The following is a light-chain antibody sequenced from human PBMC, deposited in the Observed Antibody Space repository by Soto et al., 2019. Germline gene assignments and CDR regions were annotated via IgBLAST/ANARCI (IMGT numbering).Light chain of an antibody. J-gene: IGLJ2*01. CDR1: SSDVGAHDF. Sequence: QSALTQPASVSGSPGQSITISCSGTSSDVGAHDFVSWYQHHPDKAPKVIIFEVTKRPSGVSDRFSGSKTGNTASLTISGLQAEDEADYYCNSYTLSKTVKFGGGTKVTVL. CDR2: EVT. CDR3: NSYTLSKTVK. V-gene: IGLV2-14*01.